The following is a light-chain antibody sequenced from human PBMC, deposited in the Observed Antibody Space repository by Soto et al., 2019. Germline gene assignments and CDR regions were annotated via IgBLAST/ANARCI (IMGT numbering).Light chain of an antibody. J-gene: IGKJ1*01. CDR3: QHYYRISTWA. CDR1: QSVLYTSNNKNY. Sequence: DIVMTQSPDSLSVSLGERATINCKSSQSVLYTSNNKNYLAWYQQKPGQPPRLLIYWASTRESGVPDRFSGSGSVTDFTLTISSLQAEDVAVYYCQHYYRISTWAFGQGTKVEIK. CDR2: WAS. V-gene: IGKV4-1*01.